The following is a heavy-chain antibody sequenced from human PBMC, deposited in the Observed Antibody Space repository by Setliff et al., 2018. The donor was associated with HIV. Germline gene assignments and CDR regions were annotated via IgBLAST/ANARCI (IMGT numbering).Heavy chain of an antibody. CDR2: INSDGSRT. D-gene: IGHD4-17*01. V-gene: IGHV3-74*01. CDR3: VRAPNYGGNPYHFDY. J-gene: IGHJ4*02. Sequence: AGGSLRLSCAASGFTFSSYEMNWVRHAPGKGLVWVSSINSDGSRTNYADSVKGRFTVSRDNAKNTLNLQMNSLRAEDTAVYYCVRAPNYGGNPYHFDYWGQGTLVTVSS. CDR1: GFTFSSYE.